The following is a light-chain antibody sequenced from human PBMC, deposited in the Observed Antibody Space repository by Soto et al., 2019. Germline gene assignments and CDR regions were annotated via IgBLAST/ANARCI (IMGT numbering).Light chain of an antibody. CDR1: QSISGY. CDR2: AAS. J-gene: IGKJ2*01. Sequence: DIQMTQSPSSLSASVGDRVTITCRASQSISGYLNWYQQKPGKAPKLLIYAASSLQSGVPSRFSGSGSGTDFTLTISSLQPEDFATYYCQQSYSTLYTFGPGTKLEIK. V-gene: IGKV1-39*01. CDR3: QQSYSTLYT.